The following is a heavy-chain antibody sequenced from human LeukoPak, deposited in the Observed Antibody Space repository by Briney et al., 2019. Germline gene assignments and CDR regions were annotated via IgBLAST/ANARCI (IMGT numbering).Heavy chain of an antibody. Sequence: SETLSLTCAVSGGSISSGGYSWSWIRQPPGKGLEWIGYIYYSGDTNYNPSLKSRVTISVDTSKNQFSLKLIAVTAADTAVYYCARSPTYFYDGSGYPRGFDYWGQGTPVTVSS. CDR3: ARSPTYFYDGSGYPRGFDY. V-gene: IGHV4-61*08. J-gene: IGHJ4*02. D-gene: IGHD3-22*01. CDR2: IYYSGDT. CDR1: GGSISSGGYS.